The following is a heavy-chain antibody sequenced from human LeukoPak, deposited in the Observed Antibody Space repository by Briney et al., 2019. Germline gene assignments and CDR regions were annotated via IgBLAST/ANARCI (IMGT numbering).Heavy chain of an antibody. J-gene: IGHJ5*02. V-gene: IGHV5-51*01. CDR2: IYPGDSDT. CDR1: GYSFTSYW. CDR3: ARQDSSGWLDP. Sequence: GESLKIPCKGSGYSFTSYWIGWVRQMPGKGLEWMGIIYPGDSDTRYSPSFQGQVTISADKSITTAYLQWGSLKASDTAMYCCARQDSSGWLDPWGQGNLVTVSS. D-gene: IGHD6-19*01.